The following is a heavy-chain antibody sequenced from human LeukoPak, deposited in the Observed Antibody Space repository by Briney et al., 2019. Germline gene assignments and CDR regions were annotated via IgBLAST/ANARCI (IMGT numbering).Heavy chain of an antibody. J-gene: IGHJ4*02. CDR2: IIPIFGTA. V-gene: IGHV1-69*13. Sequence: GASVKVSCKASGGSFSSYTIDWVRQAPGQGLEWMGGIIPIFGTANYAQKFQGRVTITADESTSTAYMELSSLRSEDTAVYYCARDRYYGSGSYYTAYYFDYWGQGTLVTVSS. CDR1: GGSFSSYT. D-gene: IGHD3-10*01. CDR3: ARDRYYGSGSYYTAYYFDY.